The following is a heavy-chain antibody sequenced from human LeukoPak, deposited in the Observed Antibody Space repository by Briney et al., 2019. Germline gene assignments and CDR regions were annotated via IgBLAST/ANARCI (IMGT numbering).Heavy chain of an antibody. D-gene: IGHD3-10*01. J-gene: IGHJ4*02. V-gene: IGHV4-39*02. CDR3: ARDADTMVRGVTPQPGY. CDR2: IYYSGST. CDR1: GGSISSSNYY. Sequence: PSETLSLTCTVSGGSISSSNYYWGWIRQPPGKGLEWIGSIYYSGSTYYNPSLKSRVTISVDTSKNQFSLKLSSVTAADTAVYYCARDADTMVRGVTPQPGYWGQGTLVTVSS.